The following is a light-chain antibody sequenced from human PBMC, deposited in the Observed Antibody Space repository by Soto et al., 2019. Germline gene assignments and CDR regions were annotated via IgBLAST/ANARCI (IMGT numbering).Light chain of an antibody. Sequence: QAVVTQEPSLTVSPGGTVTLTCGSSTGAVTSGHHPYWLQKKPGQAPRTLIYHTTNTLSWTPARFSGSLLGGKAALTLSGAQPEDEALYYCLLTYSGPWVFGGGTKLTVL. CDR1: TGAVTSGHH. CDR3: LLTYSGPWV. J-gene: IGLJ3*02. V-gene: IGLV7-46*01. CDR2: HTT.